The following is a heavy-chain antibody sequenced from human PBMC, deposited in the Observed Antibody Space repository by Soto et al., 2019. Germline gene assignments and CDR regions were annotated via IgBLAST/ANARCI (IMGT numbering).Heavy chain of an antibody. D-gene: IGHD3-22*01. J-gene: IGHJ4*02. V-gene: IGHV3-53*01. CDR2: IYSGGST. CDR3: ERRGYYDSSAQAFDY. CDR1: GFTVSSNY. Sequence: GSLILSCTASGFTVSSNYMSWVRQAPGKGLEWVSVIYSGGSTYYADSVKGRFTISRDNSKNTLYLQMNSLRAEETAVYYCERRGYYDSSAQAFDYWGQGTLVTVS.